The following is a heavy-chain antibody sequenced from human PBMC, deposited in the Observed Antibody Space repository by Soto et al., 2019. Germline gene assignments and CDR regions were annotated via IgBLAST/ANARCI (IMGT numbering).Heavy chain of an antibody. Sequence: SETLSLTCAVYGGSFSGYYWSWIRQPPGKGLEWIGEINHSGSTNYNPSLKSRVTISVDTSKNQFSLKLSSVTAADTAVYYCARATYYDILTGPAPQSDIRYRGYYYYYYGMDVWGQGTTVTVSS. CDR2: INHSGST. CDR1: GGSFSGYY. V-gene: IGHV4-34*01. CDR3: ARATYYDILTGPAPQSDIRYRGYYYYYYGMDV. J-gene: IGHJ6*02. D-gene: IGHD3-9*01.